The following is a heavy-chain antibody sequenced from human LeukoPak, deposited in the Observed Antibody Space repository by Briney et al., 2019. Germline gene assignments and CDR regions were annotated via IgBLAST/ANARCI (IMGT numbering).Heavy chain of an antibody. V-gene: IGHV1-46*01. D-gene: IGHD1-26*01. Sequence: ASVKVSCKASGYTFSSYHIHWVRQAPGQGLEWMGRINPSFNPGVDVTTYAQKFQGRVTLTRDTSTNTVYMELSSLRSDDTAVYYCARGMGATYYYGMDVWGQGTTVTVSS. CDR1: GYTFSSYH. CDR3: ARGMGATYYYGMDV. CDR2: INPSFNPGVDVT. J-gene: IGHJ6*02.